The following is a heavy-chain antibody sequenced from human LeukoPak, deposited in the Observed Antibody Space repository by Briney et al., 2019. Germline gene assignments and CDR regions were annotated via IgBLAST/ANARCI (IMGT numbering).Heavy chain of an antibody. J-gene: IGHJ3*02. CDR2: INTDGSST. Sequence: GGSLRLSCAASGFTFSSYWMHWVRQAPGKGLVWVSRINTDGSSTSYADSVKGRFTISRDNAKNTLYLQMNSLRAEDTAVYYCARDIQGSSHHTFPDAFDIWGQGTMVTVSS. CDR1: GFTFSSYW. CDR3: ARDIQGSSHHTFPDAFDI. D-gene: IGHD1-26*01. V-gene: IGHV3-74*01.